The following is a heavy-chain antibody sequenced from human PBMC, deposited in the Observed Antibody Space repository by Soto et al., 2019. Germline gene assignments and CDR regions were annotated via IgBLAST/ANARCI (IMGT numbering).Heavy chain of an antibody. Sequence: ASETLSLTCTVSGGSISSSSYYWGWIRQPPGKGLEWIGEINHSGSTNYNPSLKSRVTISVDTSKNQFSLKRSSVTAADTAVYYCARHHDSWGQGTLVTVSS. CDR3: ARHHDS. CDR2: INHSGST. J-gene: IGHJ4*02. V-gene: IGHV4-39*01. CDR1: GGSISSSSYY.